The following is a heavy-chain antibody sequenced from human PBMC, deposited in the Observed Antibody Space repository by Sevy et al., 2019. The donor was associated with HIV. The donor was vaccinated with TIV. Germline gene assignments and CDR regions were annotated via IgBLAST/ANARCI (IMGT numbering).Heavy chain of an antibody. CDR2: IHYSGGT. D-gene: IGHD5-18*01. CDR1: GGSFTTGDYY. CDR3: ASKRGYSYGPFDY. Sequence: SETLSLTCTVSGGSFTTGDYYWSWIRPPPGKGLEWIGYIHYSGGTYYNPFLKSRVAMSVDTSEKQFSLKLTSVTAADTAVYFCASKRGYSYGPFDYWGQGTLVTVSS. J-gene: IGHJ4*02. V-gene: IGHV4-30-4*01.